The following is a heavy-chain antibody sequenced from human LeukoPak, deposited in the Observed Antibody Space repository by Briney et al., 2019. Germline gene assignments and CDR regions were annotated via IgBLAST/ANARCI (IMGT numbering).Heavy chain of an antibody. D-gene: IGHD6-13*01. CDR3: AREGSSWYLPAWYFDL. Sequence: SETLSLTCTVSGGSISSYYWSWIRQPPGKGLEWIGYIYYSGSTNYNPSLKSRVTISVDTSKNQFSLKLSSVTAADTAVYYCAREGSSWYLPAWYFDLWGCGTLVTVSS. CDR2: IYYSGST. V-gene: IGHV4-59*01. CDR1: GGSISSYY. J-gene: IGHJ2*01.